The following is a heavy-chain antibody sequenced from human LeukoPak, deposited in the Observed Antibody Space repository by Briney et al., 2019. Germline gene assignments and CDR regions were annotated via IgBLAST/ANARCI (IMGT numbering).Heavy chain of an antibody. CDR1: GFTFSSYW. CDR2: IKQDGSEK. J-gene: IGHJ6*02. CDR3: AREGGVSLGPGAITIFGRNYGMDV. D-gene: IGHD3-3*01. V-gene: IGHV3-7*01. Sequence: GGSLRLSCAASGFTFSSYWMSWVRQAPGKGLEWVANIKQDGSEKYYVDSVKGRFTISRDNAKNSLYLQMNSLRAEDTAVYYCAREGGVSLGPGAITIFGRNYGMDVWGQGTTVTVSS.